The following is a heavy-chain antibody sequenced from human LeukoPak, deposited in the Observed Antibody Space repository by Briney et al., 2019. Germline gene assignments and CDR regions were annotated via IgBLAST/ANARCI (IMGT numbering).Heavy chain of an antibody. CDR1: GGSISSGSYY. CDR3: ARLGGYGGRDY. J-gene: IGHJ4*02. V-gene: IGHV4-39*07. D-gene: IGHD4-23*01. CDR2: INHSGST. Sequence: PSETLSLTCTVSGGSISSGSYYWSWIRQPPGKGLEWIGEINHSGSTNYNPSLKSRVTISVDTSKNQFSLKLSSVTAADTAVYYCARLGGYGGRDYWGQGTLVTVSS.